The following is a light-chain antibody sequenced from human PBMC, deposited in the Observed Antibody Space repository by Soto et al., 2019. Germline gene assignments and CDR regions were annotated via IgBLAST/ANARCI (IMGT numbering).Light chain of an antibody. CDR3: QQYNNWWT. CDR1: QSVSSN. V-gene: IGKV3-15*01. J-gene: IGKJ1*01. CDR2: EIS. Sequence: MTQSPATLSVSPGERATLSCRASQSVSSNLAWYQKKPGQAPRLLIYEISTRATGIPARFSGSGSGTEFTLTISGLQSEDSAVYYCQQYNNWWTFGQGTKVEIK.